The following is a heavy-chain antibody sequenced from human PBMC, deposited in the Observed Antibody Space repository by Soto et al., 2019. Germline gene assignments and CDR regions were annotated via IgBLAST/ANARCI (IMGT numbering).Heavy chain of an antibody. CDR3: ARGPYCSSTSCYESVYYYGMDV. D-gene: IGHD2-2*01. J-gene: IGHJ6*02. CDR1: GGTFSSYA. V-gene: IGHV1-69*01. CDR2: IIPIFGTA. Sequence: QVQLVQSGAEVKKPGSSVKVSCKASGGTFSSYAINWVRQAPGQGLEWMGGIIPIFGTANYAQKFQGRVTITADESTSTAYMELSSLRSEDTAVYYCARGPYCSSTSCYESVYYYGMDVWGQGTTVTVSS.